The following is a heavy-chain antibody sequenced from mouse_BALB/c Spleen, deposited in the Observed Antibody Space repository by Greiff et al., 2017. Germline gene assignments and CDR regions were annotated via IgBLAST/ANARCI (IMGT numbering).Heavy chain of an antibody. D-gene: IGHD2-10*01. CDR3: ATYYGNEYYAMDY. J-gene: IGHJ4*01. CDR2: ISYSGST. CDR1: GYSITSDYA. Sequence: EVKLMESGPGLVKPSQSLSLTCTVTGYSITSDYAWNWIRQFPGNKLEWMGYISYSGSTSYNPSLKSRISITRDTSKNQFFLQLNSVTTEDTATYYCATYYGNEYYAMDYWGQGTSVTVSS. V-gene: IGHV3-2*02.